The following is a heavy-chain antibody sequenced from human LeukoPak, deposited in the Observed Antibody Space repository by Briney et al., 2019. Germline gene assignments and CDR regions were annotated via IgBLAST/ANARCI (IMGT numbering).Heavy chain of an antibody. CDR2: ISGSGDST. CDR3: AKWSSSSSSWFDYYYYYSLDV. J-gene: IGHJ6*03. V-gene: IGHV3-23*01. D-gene: IGHD6-13*01. Sequence: GGSLRLSCAASGFTFSSYGMSWVRQPPGKGLELVSAISGSGDSTYYADSVRGRFSISRDNSQNTLFLQMNRLRADDTAVYYCAKWSSSSSSWFDYYYYYSLDVWGKGTTVTISS. CDR1: GFTFSSYG.